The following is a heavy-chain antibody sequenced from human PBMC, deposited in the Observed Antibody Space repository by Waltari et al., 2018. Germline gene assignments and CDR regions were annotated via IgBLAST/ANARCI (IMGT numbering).Heavy chain of an antibody. CDR3: AKDAYCSSTSCPLEAFDI. CDR2: IYSGGST. V-gene: IGHV3-53*02. J-gene: IGHJ3*02. Sequence: EVQLVETGGGLIQPGGSLRLSCAASGLTVSSNYMSWVRQAPGKGLEWVSVIYSGGSTYYADSVKARFTISRDNSKNTLYLQMNSLRAEDTAVYYCAKDAYCSSTSCPLEAFDIWGQGTMVTVSS. CDR1: GLTVSSNY. D-gene: IGHD2-2*01.